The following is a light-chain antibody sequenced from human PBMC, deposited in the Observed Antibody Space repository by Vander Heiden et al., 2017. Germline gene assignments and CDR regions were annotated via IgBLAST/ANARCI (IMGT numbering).Light chain of an antibody. CDR2: GAS. V-gene: IGKV3-15*01. CDR1: QSVSSN. J-gene: IGKJ2*01. CDR3: QQYNNWPPYT. Sequence: IFMTQSPATLSVSPGERATLSCRASQSVSSNLAWYQQKPGQAPRLLMYGASTRATGIPARFSGSGSGTEFTLTISSLQSEDFAVYYCQQYNNWPPYTFGQGTKLEIK.